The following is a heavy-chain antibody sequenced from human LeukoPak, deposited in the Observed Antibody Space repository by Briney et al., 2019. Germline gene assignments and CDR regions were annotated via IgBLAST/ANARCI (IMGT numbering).Heavy chain of an antibody. V-gene: IGHV4-4*02. CDR1: GGSISSSNW. Sequence: SETLSLTCAVSGGSISSSNWWSWVRQPPGKGLEWIGEIYHSGSTNYNPSLKSRVTISVDTSKNQFSLKLSSVTAADTAVYYCARLGGYYGSGTRPYWGQGTLVTVSS. D-gene: IGHD3-10*01. J-gene: IGHJ4*02. CDR3: ARLGGYYGSGTRPY. CDR2: IYHSGST.